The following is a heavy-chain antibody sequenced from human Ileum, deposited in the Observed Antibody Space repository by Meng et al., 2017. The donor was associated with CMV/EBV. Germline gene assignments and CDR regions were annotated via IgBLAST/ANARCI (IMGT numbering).Heavy chain of an antibody. V-gene: IGHV3-74*01. D-gene: IGHD1-1*01. CDR3: VTDGHHWSFDY. J-gene: IGHJ4*02. CDR1: GFSLLGYW. CDR2: FKGDVRYA. Sequence: LCRAASGFSLLGYWMPGVRQGPGEDLVCVSRFKGDVRYANYADAVQGRFTFSSDNAKNMVFLQMNSLRGEHTGVYYCVTDGHHWSFDYWGQGTLVTVSS.